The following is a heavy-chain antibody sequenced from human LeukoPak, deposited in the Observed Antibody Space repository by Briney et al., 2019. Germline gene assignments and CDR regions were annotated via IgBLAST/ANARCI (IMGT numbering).Heavy chain of an antibody. CDR2: ISWNSGSI. J-gene: IGHJ4*02. CDR1: GFTFDDYA. Sequence: GGSLRLSCAASGFTFDDYAMHWVRQAPGKGLEWVSGISWNSGSIGYADSVKGRFTISRDNAKNSLYLQMNSLRAEDMALYYCAKAGGKDSSSWFSYFDYWGQGTLVTVSS. D-gene: IGHD6-13*01. CDR3: AKAGGKDSSSWFSYFDY. V-gene: IGHV3-9*03.